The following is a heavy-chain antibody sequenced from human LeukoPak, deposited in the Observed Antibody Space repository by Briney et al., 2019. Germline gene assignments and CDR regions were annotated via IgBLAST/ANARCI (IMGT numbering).Heavy chain of an antibody. CDR2: ISASSGTR. J-gene: IGHJ5*02. D-gene: IGHD2-15*01. CDR3: ARGLAANDWFDP. CDR1: AFKFSDHY. V-gene: IGHV3-11*01. Sequence: PRGSLRLSCAASAFKFSDHYIDWVRQAPGKGLEWLSYISASSGTRYYADSVKGRFTISRDNAKNSLYLQMNSLRAEDTAVYYCARGLAANDWFDPWGQGTLVTVSS.